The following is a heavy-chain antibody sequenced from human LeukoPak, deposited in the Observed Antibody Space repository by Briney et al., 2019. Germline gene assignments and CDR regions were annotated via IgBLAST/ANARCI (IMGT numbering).Heavy chain of an antibody. D-gene: IGHD3-3*01. Sequence: SETLSLTCTVSGGSISSGGYYWSWIRQPPGKGLEWIGEINHSGSTNYNPSLKSRVTISVDTSKNQFSLKLSSVTAADTAVYYCAGLRFPYYGMDVWGQGTTVTVSS. J-gene: IGHJ6*02. CDR1: GGSISSGGYY. CDR2: INHSGST. CDR3: AGLRFPYYGMDV. V-gene: IGHV4-61*08.